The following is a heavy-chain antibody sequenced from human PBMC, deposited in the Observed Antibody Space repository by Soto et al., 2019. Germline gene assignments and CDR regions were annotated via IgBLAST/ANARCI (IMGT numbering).Heavy chain of an antibody. V-gene: IGHV4-34*01. CDR1: VGSFSGYS. Sequence: PEKLSLTCSVYVGSFSGYSWSWIRQPPGKGLEWIGEINHSGSTNYNPSLKSRVTISVDTSKNQFSLKLSSVTAADTAVYYCARNPRAGLDSWCQGPLAT. D-gene: IGHD1-26*01. J-gene: IGHJ5*01. CDR3: ARNPRAGLDS. CDR2: INHSGST.